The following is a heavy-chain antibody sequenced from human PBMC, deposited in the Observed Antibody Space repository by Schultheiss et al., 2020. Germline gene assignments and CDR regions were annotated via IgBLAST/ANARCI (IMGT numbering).Heavy chain of an antibody. CDR2: IIPIFGTA. V-gene: IGHV1-69*13. CDR3: ARDYYDSSGRNDAFDI. CDR1: GGAFSSYA. Sequence: SVKVSCKASGGAFSSYAISWVRQAPGQGLEWMGGIIPIFGTANYAQKFQGRVTITADESTSTAYMELSSLRSEDTAVYYCARDYYDSSGRNDAFDIWGQGTMVTV. D-gene: IGHD3-22*01. J-gene: IGHJ3*02.